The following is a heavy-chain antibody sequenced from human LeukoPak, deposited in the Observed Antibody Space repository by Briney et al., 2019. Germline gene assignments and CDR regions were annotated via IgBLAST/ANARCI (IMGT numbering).Heavy chain of an antibody. D-gene: IGHD1-26*01. J-gene: IGHJ3*01. CDR1: GFTFDDYA. CDR2: ISWNSGSI. Sequence: GRSLRLSCAASGFTFDDYAMHWVRQAPGKGLEWVSGISWNSGSIGYADSVKGRFTISRDNAKNSLYLQMNSLRAEDTAVYYCARDILDWGQGTMVTVSS. CDR3: ARDILD. V-gene: IGHV3-9*01.